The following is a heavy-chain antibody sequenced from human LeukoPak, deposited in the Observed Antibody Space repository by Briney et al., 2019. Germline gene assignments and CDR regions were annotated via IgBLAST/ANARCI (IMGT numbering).Heavy chain of an antibody. CDR2: ISYDGSNK. CDR1: GFTFSSYG. J-gene: IGHJ4*02. D-gene: IGHD3-9*01. V-gene: IGHV3-30*18. CDR3: AKDYDILTGYYRTYFDY. Sequence: GGSLRLSCAASGFTFSSYGMHWVRQAPGKGLEWVAAISYDGSNKYYPDSVQGRFTISRGNSKNTLYLQMNSLRAEDTAVYYCAKDYDILTGYYRTYFDYWGQGTLVTVSS.